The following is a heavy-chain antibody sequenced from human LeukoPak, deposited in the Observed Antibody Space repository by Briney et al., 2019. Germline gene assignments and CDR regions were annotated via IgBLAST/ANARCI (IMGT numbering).Heavy chain of an antibody. Sequence: GGSLRLSCAASGFTFSDYAMHWVRQAPGKGLVWVSRINSDGSSTSYADSVKGRFTISRDNAKNTLYLQMNSLRAEDTAVYYCARDRSDTAMGDWGQGTLVTVSS. V-gene: IGHV3-74*01. D-gene: IGHD5-18*01. J-gene: IGHJ4*02. CDR3: ARDRSDTAMGD. CDR1: GFTFSDYA. CDR2: INSDGSST.